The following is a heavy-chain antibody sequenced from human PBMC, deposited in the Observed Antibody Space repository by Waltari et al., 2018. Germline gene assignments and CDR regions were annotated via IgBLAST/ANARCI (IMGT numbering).Heavy chain of an antibody. CDR2: INPNSGGT. CDR1: GSTFTGYD. Sequence: QVQLVQSGAEVKKPGASVKVSCKAAGSTFTGYDMHWVRQAPGQGLEWMGWINPNSGGTNYAQKFQGRVTMTRDTSISTAYMELSRLRSDDTAVYYCAREDRYSSSSGPDYWGQGTLVTVSS. J-gene: IGHJ4*02. V-gene: IGHV1-2*02. D-gene: IGHD6-6*01. CDR3: AREDRYSSSSGPDY.